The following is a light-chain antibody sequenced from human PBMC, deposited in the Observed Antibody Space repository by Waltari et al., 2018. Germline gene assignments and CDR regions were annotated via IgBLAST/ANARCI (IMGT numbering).Light chain of an antibody. V-gene: IGKV1-39*01. J-gene: IGKJ4*01. CDR1: QSITSS. CDR2: ATS. Sequence: DIQMTQSPSSLSASVGDRVTITCRASQSITSSLNWYKQRPGKAPKLLIYATSSLHSGVPSRFSGSGSATDFTLTINSLQPEDFATYYCQQSHSSPLTFGGGTKVEN. CDR3: QQSHSSPLT.